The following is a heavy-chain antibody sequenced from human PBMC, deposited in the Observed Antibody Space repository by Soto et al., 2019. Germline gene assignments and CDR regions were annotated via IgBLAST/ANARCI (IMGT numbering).Heavy chain of an antibody. CDR1: GFTFNNYA. D-gene: IGHD3-10*01. J-gene: IGHJ5*02. Sequence: PGGSLRLSCAASGFTFNNYAMSWVRQAPGKGPEWVSAISGNGISTYYADSVRGRFTISRDNSENTLFLQMNRLRADDTAVYYCTRDAISMVRGTDNWFDPWGRGTLVTVSS. V-gene: IGHV3-23*01. CDR2: ISGNGIST. CDR3: TRDAISMVRGTDNWFDP.